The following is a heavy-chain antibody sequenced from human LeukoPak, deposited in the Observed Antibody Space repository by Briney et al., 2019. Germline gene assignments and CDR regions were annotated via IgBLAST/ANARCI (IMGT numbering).Heavy chain of an antibody. V-gene: IGHV4-34*01. Sequence: SETLSLTCAVYGGSFNAYYWSWIRQPPGKGLEWIGEINHGGGTNYNPSLKNRVTISLDTSKNQFSLKLSSVTAADTAVYYCAGTRTTVTTFWFDPWGQGTLVTVSS. J-gene: IGHJ5*02. D-gene: IGHD4-17*01. CDR3: AGTRTTVTTFWFDP. CDR1: GGSFNAYY. CDR2: INHGGGT.